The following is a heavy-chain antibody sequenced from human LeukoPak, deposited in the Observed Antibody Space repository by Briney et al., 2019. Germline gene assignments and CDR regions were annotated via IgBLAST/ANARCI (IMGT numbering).Heavy chain of an antibody. V-gene: IGHV3-30*02. CDR1: GFTFSSYG. CDR2: IRYDGSNK. CDR3: AKEPAGYSSGWYGALDY. J-gene: IGHJ4*02. Sequence: GSLRLSCAASGFTFSSYGMHWVRQAPGKGLEWVAFIRYDGSNKYYADSVKGRFTISRDNSKNTLYLQMNSLRAEDTAVYYCAKEPAGYSSGWYGALDYWSQGTLVTVSS. D-gene: IGHD6-19*01.